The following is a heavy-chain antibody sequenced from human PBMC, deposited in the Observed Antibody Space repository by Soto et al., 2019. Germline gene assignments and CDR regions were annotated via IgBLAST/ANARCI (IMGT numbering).Heavy chain of an antibody. CDR2: IYYSGST. CDR1: GGSLSSYY. V-gene: IGHV4-59*01. J-gene: IGHJ4*02. D-gene: IGHD2-21*02. CDR3: ARGRCGGDCDYDY. Sequence: QVQLQESGPGLVKPSETLSLTCTVSGGSLSSYYWSWIRQPPGTGLEWIGYIYYSGSTNYNPPLXXRXXISVDTSKNQVSLKPSSVTAADTTVYYCARGRCGGDCDYDYWGQGTLVTVSS.